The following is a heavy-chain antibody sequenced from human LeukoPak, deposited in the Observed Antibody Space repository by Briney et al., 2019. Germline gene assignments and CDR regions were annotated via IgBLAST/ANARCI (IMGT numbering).Heavy chain of an antibody. D-gene: IGHD6-13*01. J-gene: IGHJ4*02. CDR3: AKDSAYSSGWYYFDP. V-gene: IGHV3-23*01. CDR2: ISGSGGST. CDR1: GFTFSSYA. Sequence: GGSLRLSCAASGFTFSSYAMNSVRQAPGKGLECVSGISGSGGSTYYAHSVKGRFTISRDNSKNTLYLQMNSLRAEDTAVYYCAKDSAYSSGWYYFDPWGQGILVTVSS.